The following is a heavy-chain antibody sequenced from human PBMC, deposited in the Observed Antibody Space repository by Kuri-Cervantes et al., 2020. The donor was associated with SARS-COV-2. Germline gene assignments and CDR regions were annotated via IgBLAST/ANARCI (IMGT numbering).Heavy chain of an antibody. Sequence: ASVKVSCKASGGTFSSYTISWVRQAPGQGLEWMGIINPCGGSTSYAQKFQGRVTMTRDTSTSTVYMELSSLRSEDTAVYYCARAALTGIDYWGQGTLVTVSS. J-gene: IGHJ4*02. V-gene: IGHV1-46*01. D-gene: IGHD7-27*01. CDR3: ARAALTGIDY. CDR2: INPCGGST. CDR1: GGTFSSYT.